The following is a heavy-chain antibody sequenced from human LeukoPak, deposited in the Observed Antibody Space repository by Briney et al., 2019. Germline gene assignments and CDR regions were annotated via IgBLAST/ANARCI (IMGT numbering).Heavy chain of an antibody. Sequence: SETLSLTCAVYGGSFSDYNWSWIRQPPGKGLEWIGEINHSGSTTYNPPLKSRVTISVDTSKNQFSLKLSSVTAADTAVYYCARGRSSSWYFWFDPWGQGTLVTVSS. CDR1: GGSFSDYN. CDR3: ARGRSSSWYFWFDP. V-gene: IGHV4-34*01. CDR2: INHSGST. D-gene: IGHD6-13*01. J-gene: IGHJ5*02.